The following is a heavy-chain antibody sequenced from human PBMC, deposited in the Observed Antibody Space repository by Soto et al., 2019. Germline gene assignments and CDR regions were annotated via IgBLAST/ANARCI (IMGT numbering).Heavy chain of an antibody. V-gene: IGHV1-3*01. CDR2: INAGNGNT. Sequence: ASVKVSCKASGYTFTSYAMHWVRQAPGQRLEWMGWINAGNGNTKYSQKFQGRVTITRDTSASTAYMELSSLRSDDTAVYYCARDPTFTIFGVVPRFDPWGQGTLVTVSS. J-gene: IGHJ5*02. D-gene: IGHD3-3*01. CDR1: GYTFTSYA. CDR3: ARDPTFTIFGVVPRFDP.